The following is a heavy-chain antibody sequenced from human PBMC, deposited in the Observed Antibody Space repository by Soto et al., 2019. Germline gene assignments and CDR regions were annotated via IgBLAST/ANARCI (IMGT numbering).Heavy chain of an antibody. CDR2: IYYSGST. CDR1: GGSISGYY. CDR3: ASDSYYYGLDV. Sequence: QVQLQESGPGLVKPSETLSLTCTVSGGSISGYYWSWIRQPPGKGLEWIGYIYYSGSTNYNPSLKRRVTISVDTSKNQFSLQLSSVTAADTAVYYCASDSYYYGLDVWGQGTTVTVSS. V-gene: IGHV4-59*01. J-gene: IGHJ6*02.